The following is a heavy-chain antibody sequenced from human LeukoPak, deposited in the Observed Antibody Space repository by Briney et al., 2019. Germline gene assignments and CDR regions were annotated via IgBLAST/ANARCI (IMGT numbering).Heavy chain of an antibody. CDR1: GFTFDDYA. V-gene: IGHV3-9*01. CDR2: INWNSGSI. D-gene: IGHD5-18*01. Sequence: GGSLRLSCAASGFTFDDYAMPWVRQAPGKCLEWVSGINWNSGSIGYADSVKGRFTISRDNAKNSLYLQMNSLRAEDTALYYCAKGRGYSYGYLADYWGQGTLVTVSS. J-gene: IGHJ4*02. CDR3: AKGRGYSYGYLADY.